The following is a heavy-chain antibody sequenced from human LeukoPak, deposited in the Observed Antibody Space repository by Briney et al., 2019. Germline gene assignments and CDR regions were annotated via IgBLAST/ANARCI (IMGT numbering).Heavy chain of an antibody. Sequence: SETLSLTCTVSGGSISTYYWGWIRQPPGKGLDWVAYFYSSGSTNYNPSLKSRVTISVDTSKNQFSLKLSSVTAADTAVYYCARRSGWYGYLDYWGQGTLVTVSS. CDR2: FYSSGST. CDR3: ARRSGWYGYLDY. V-gene: IGHV4-59*12. D-gene: IGHD6-19*01. CDR1: GGSISTYY. J-gene: IGHJ4*02.